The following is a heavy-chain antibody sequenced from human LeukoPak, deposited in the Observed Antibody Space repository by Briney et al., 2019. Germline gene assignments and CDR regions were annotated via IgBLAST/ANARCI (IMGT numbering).Heavy chain of an antibody. Sequence: GGSLRLSCAASGFTFSSYGMHWVRQAPGKGLEWVAVISYDGSNKYYADSVKGRFTISRDNSKNTLYLQMNSLRAEDTAVYYCAKDLSGWHLFDYWGQGTLVTVSS. CDR2: ISYDGSNK. CDR3: AKDLSGWHLFDY. D-gene: IGHD6-19*01. CDR1: GFTFSSYG. V-gene: IGHV3-30*18. J-gene: IGHJ4*02.